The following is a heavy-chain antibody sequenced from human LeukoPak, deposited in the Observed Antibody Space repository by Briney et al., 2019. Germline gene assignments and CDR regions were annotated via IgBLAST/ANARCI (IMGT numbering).Heavy chain of an antibody. V-gene: IGHV1-69*13. Sequence: SLKVSSKASRGTFSSYAISWVRQAPGQGLEWMGGIIPIFGTANYTQKFQGRVTITADESTSTAYMELSSVRSEDRAVYYCAIDRTYYYDSSGYYPDAFDIWGQGTMVSVSS. CDR3: AIDRTYYYDSSGYYPDAFDI. D-gene: IGHD3-22*01. J-gene: IGHJ3*02. CDR1: RGTFSSYA. CDR2: IIPIFGTA.